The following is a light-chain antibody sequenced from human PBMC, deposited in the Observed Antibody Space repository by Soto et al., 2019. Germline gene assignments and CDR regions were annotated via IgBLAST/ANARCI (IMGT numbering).Light chain of an antibody. J-gene: IGLJ1*01. Sequence: QSVLTQPPSASGTPGQRVTISCSGSSSNIGSNTVNWYQQLPGTAPKLLIYSNNQRPSGVPDRFSGSKSGTSASLAISGLQYEDEADYYCAAWADSLNGQVFGTGTRSPS. CDR1: SSNIGSNT. V-gene: IGLV1-44*01. CDR3: AAWADSLNGQV. CDR2: SNN.